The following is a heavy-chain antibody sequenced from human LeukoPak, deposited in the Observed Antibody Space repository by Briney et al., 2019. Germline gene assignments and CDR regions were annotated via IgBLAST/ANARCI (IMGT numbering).Heavy chain of an antibody. Sequence: GASVKVSCKASGYTFTGYYMHWVRQAPGQGLEWMGWINPNSGGTNYAQKFQDRVTMTRDTSITTAYMELSRLRSDDTAVYYCVPSGEYLYYFDYWGQGTLVTVSS. V-gene: IGHV1-2*02. CDR2: INPNSGGT. CDR3: VPSGEYLYYFDY. J-gene: IGHJ4*02. D-gene: IGHD1-26*01. CDR1: GYTFTGYY.